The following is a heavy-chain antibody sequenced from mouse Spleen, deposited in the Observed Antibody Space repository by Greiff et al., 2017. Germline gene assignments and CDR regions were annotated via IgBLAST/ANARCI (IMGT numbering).Heavy chain of an antibody. CDR2: INFDSSST. D-gene: IGHD2-3*01. CDR1: GFTFSDYY. V-gene: IGHV5-16*01. J-gene: IGHJ1*01. CDR3: ARAFYDGYWYFDV. Sequence: EVKVVESEGGLVQPGSSMKLSCTASGFTFSDYYMAWVRQVPEKGLEWVANINFDSSSTYYLDSLKSRFIISRDNAKNILYLQMSSLKSDDTATYYCARAFYDGYWYFDVWGAGTTVTVSS.